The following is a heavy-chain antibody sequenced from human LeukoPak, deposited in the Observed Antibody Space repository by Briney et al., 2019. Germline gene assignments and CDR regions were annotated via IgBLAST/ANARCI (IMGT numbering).Heavy chain of an antibody. J-gene: IGHJ4*02. CDR2: INSDGSST. CDR3: ARRAGGYSHPYDY. V-gene: IGHV3-74*03. Sequence: PGGSLRLSCEASGFTFSSHWMHWVRQAPGKGLVWVSRINSDGSSTTYADSVKGRFTISRDNAKNTLYLQMNSLRAEDTAVYYCARRAGGYSHPYDYWGQGILVTVSS. CDR1: GFTFSSHW. D-gene: IGHD4-23*01.